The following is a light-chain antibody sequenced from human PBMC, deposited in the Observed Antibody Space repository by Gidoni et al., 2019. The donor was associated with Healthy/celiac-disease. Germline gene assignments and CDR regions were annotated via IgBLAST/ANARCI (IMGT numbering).Light chain of an antibody. CDR3: SSYTSSSTWV. CDR1: SSDVGGYNY. V-gene: IGLV2-14*01. J-gene: IGLJ3*02. Sequence: QSALTQPASVSGSPGLSITISCTGTSSDVGGYNYVSWYQQHPGKAPKLMIYEVSNRPPGVSNRFSGSKSGNTASLTISGLQAEDEADYYCSSYTSSSTWVFGGGTKLTVL. CDR2: EVS.